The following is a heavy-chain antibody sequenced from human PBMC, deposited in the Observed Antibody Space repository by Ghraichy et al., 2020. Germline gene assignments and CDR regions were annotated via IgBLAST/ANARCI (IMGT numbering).Heavy chain of an antibody. CDR1: GGTFSSYA. CDR2: IIPIFGTA. J-gene: IGHJ4*02. CDR3: ARNYYDSSGYYIYYFDY. Sequence: SVKVSCKASGGTFSSYAISWVRQAPGQGLEWMGGIIPIFGTANYAQKFQGRVTITADESTSTAYMELSSLRSEDTAVYYCARNYYDSSGYYIYYFDYWGQGTLVTVSS. V-gene: IGHV1-69*13. D-gene: IGHD3-22*01.